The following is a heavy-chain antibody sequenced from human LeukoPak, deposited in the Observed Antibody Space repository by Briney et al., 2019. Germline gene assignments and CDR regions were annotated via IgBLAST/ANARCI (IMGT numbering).Heavy chain of an antibody. Sequence: SETLSLTCTVSGGSISSFYWSWIRQPAGKGLEWIGRIYTSGSTNYNPSLKSRVTMSVDTSKNQFSLKLSSVTAADTAVYYCARAGGYCGGDCFNYYYGMDVWGQGTTVTVSS. D-gene: IGHD2-21*02. CDR3: ARAGGYCGGDCFNYYYGMDV. J-gene: IGHJ6*02. CDR1: GGSISSFY. CDR2: IYTSGST. V-gene: IGHV4-4*07.